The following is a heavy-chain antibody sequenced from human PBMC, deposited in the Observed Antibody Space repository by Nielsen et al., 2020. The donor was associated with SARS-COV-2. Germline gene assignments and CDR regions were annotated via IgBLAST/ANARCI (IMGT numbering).Heavy chain of an antibody. J-gene: IGHJ4*02. CDR1: GFTFSSYW. D-gene: IGHD3-22*01. CDR3: ARGRAYYYDSPSGY. V-gene: IGHV3-74*01. Sequence: LSLTCAASGFTFSSYWMHWVRQAPGKGLVWVSRINSDGSSTSYADSVKGRFTISRDNAKNTLYLQMNSLRAEDTAVYYCARGRAYYYDSPSGYWGQGTLVTVSS. CDR2: INSDGSST.